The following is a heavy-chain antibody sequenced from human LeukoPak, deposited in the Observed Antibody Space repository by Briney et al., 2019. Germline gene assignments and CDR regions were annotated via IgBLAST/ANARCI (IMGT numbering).Heavy chain of an antibody. D-gene: IGHD6-19*01. V-gene: IGHV3-11*04. CDR2: ISSSGSTI. CDR1: GFTFSDYY. CDR3: ARDSGDSSGWYWNYYYYYMDV. J-gene: IGHJ6*03. Sequence: PGGSLRLSCAASGFTFSDYYMSWIRQAPGKGLEWVTNISSSGSTIYYADSVKGRFTISRDNAKNSLYLQMNSLRAEDTAVYYCARDSGDSSGWYWNYYYYYMDVWGKGTTVTVSS.